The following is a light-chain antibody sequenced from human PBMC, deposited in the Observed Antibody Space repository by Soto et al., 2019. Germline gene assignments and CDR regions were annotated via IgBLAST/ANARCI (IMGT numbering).Light chain of an antibody. Sequence: EIVLTQSPGTLSLSPGERATHSCRASQSVPSNFLAWYQQKPGQAPILVIYGVSRRATGIPDRFSGSGSGTDFTLTISRLEPEDFAVYCCQQYDSSWTFGQGTKVEIK. J-gene: IGKJ1*01. CDR3: QQYDSSWT. CDR1: QSVPSNF. V-gene: IGKV3-20*01. CDR2: GVS.